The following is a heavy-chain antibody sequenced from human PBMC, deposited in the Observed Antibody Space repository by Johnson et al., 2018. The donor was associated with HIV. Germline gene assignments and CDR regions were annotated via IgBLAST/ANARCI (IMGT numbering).Heavy chain of an antibody. CDR3: ARVGSSSSYAFDI. V-gene: IGHV3-30*04. D-gene: IGHD6-6*01. CDR2: ISYDGSNK. CDR1: GFTFSSYA. J-gene: IGHJ3*02. Sequence: QVQLVESGGGVVQPGRSLRLSCAASGFTFSSYAMHWVRQAPGKGLEWVAVISYDGSNKYYADSVKGRFTISRDNSKNTLYLQMNSLRAEDTAVYYCARVGSSSSYAFDIGGQGTMVTVSS.